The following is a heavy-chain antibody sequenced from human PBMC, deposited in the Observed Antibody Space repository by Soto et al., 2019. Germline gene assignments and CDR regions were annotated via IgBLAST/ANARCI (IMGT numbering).Heavy chain of an antibody. Sequence: TLSLTCTVSGGSITSGDSYWSWIRQSPGKGLEWIAYIFYNGNAYYNPSLRSRASISVDTSKNQFYLKLTSVTAADTAVYYCARDQGYSYGLYYFDYWGQGTLVTVSS. D-gene: IGHD5-18*01. CDR1: GGSITSGDSY. J-gene: IGHJ4*02. CDR3: ARDQGYSYGLYYFDY. V-gene: IGHV4-30-4*08. CDR2: IFYNGNA.